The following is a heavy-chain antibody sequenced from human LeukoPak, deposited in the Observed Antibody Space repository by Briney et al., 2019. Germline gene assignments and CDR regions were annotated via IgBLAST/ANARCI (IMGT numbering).Heavy chain of an antibody. Sequence: PGGSLRLSCAASGFTFSSYGMHWVRQAPGKGLEWVAVIWYDGSNKYYADSVKGRFTISRDNSKNTLYLQMNSLRAEDTAVYYCARSSISYNWFDPWAREPWSPSPQ. J-gene: IGHJ5*02. CDR2: IWYDGSNK. CDR1: GFTFSSYG. D-gene: IGHD2/OR15-2a*01. V-gene: IGHV3-33*01. CDR3: ARSSISYNWFDP.